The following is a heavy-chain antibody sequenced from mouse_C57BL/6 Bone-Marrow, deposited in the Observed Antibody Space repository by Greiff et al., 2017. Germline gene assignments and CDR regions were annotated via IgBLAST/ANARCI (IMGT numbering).Heavy chain of an antibody. CDR3: AREDYDGGYYFDY. CDR1: GYTFTSYW. J-gene: IGHJ2*01. CDR2: IYPGSGST. V-gene: IGHV1-55*01. Sequence: QVHVKQPGAELVKPGASVKMSCKASGYTFTSYWITWVKQRPGQGLEWIGDIYPGSGSTNYNEKFKSKATLTVDTSSSTAYMQLSSLTSEDSAVYYCAREDYDGGYYFDYWGQGTTLTVSS. D-gene: IGHD2-4*01.